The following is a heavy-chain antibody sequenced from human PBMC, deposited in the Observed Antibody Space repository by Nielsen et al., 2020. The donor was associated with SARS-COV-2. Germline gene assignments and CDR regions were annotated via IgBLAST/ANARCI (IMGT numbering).Heavy chain of an antibody. V-gene: IGHV3-21*01. J-gene: IGHJ4*02. Sequence: GGSLRLSCAASGFTFSSYEMNWVRQAPGKGLEWVSSISSSSSYIYYADSVKGRFTISRDNAKNSLYLQMNSLRAEDTAVYYCARDYYYDSSGYYQFDYWGQGTLVTVSS. CDR3: ARDYYYDSSGYYQFDY. D-gene: IGHD3-22*01. CDR2: ISSSSSYI. CDR1: GFTFSSYE.